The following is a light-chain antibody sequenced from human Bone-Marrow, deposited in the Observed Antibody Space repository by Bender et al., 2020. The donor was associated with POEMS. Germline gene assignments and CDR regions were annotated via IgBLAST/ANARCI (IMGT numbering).Light chain of an antibody. CDR3: QSYDNSLGGRV. CDR1: SSNIGAHA. Sequence: QSVLTQPPSASGTPGQRVTISCSGGSSNIGAHAVNWYQHLPGTAPKLLIYSSHRRPSEVPDRFSGSRSGPSASLAISGLQAEDEADYYCQSYDNSLGGRVFGGGTKLTVL. J-gene: IGLJ3*02. CDR2: SSH. V-gene: IGLV1-44*01.